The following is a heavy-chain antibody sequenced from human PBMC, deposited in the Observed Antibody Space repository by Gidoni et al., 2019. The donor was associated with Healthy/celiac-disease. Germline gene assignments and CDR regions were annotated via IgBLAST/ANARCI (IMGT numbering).Heavy chain of an antibody. D-gene: IGHD1-26*01. V-gene: IGHV5-51*01. CDR1: GYSFTSYW. CDR3: ARLGSRWELLHDRWFDY. J-gene: IGHJ4*02. Sequence: EVQLVQSGAEVKKPGESLKISCKGSGYSFTSYWIGWVRQMPGKGLGWMGIIYPGDSDTRYSPSFQGQVTISADKSISTAYLQWSSLKASDTAMYYCARLGSRWELLHDRWFDYWGQGTLVTVSS. CDR2: IYPGDSDT.